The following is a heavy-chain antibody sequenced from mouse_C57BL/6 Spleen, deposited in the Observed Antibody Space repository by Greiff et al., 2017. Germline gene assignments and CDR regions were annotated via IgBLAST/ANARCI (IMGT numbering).Heavy chain of an antibody. V-gene: IGHV1-55*01. CDR2: IYPGSGST. CDR3: ERDGLNYGPFAD. D-gene: IGHD1-1*02. CDR1: GYTFTSYW. J-gene: IGHJ3*01. Sequence: QVQLKQPGAELVKPGASVKMSCKASGYTFTSYWITWVKQRPGQGLEWIGDIYPGSGSTNYNEKFKSKATLTVDTSSSTAYMQLSSLTSEDSAVYYCERDGLNYGPFADWGQGTLVTVSA.